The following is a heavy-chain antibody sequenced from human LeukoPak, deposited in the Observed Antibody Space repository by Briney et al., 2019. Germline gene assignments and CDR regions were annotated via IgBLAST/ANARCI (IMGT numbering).Heavy chain of an antibody. CDR2: IYYSGST. CDR3: ARRWDSYGYLADY. CDR1: GGSISSSSYY. J-gene: IGHJ4*02. V-gene: IGHV4-39*07. Sequence: SETLSLTCTVSGGSISSSSYYWGWIRQPPGKGLEWIGSIYYSGSTYYNPSLKSRVTISVDTSKNQFSLKLSSVTAADTAVYYCARRWDSYGYLADYWGQGTLVTVSS. D-gene: IGHD5-18*01.